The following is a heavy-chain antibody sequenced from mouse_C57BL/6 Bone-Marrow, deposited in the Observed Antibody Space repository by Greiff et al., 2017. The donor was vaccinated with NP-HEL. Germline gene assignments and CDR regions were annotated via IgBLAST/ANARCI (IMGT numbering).Heavy chain of an antibody. CDR3: TRRRVWLRRFAY. J-gene: IGHJ3*01. D-gene: IGHD2-2*01. CDR1: GFNIKDDY. CDR2: IDPENGDT. Sequence: EVQLQESGAELVRPGASVKLSCTASGFNIKDDYMHWVKQRPEQGLEWIGWIDPENGDTEYASKFQGKATITADTSSNTAYLQLSSLTSEDTAVYYCTRRRVWLRRFAYWGQGTLVTVSA. V-gene: IGHV14-4*01.